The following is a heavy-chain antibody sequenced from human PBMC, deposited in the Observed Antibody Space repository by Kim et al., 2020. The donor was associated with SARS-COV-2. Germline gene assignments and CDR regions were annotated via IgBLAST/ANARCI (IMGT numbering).Heavy chain of an antibody. V-gene: IGHV3-21*01. CDR2: ISSSSSYI. D-gene: IGHD5-18*01. J-gene: IGHJ6*02. CDR3: ARVIGGYSYGPRYYYYYYGMDV. Sequence: GGSLRLSCAASGFTFSSYSMNWVRQAPGKGLEWVSSISSSSSYIYYADSVKGRFTISRDNAKNSLYLQMNSLRAEDTAVYYCARVIGGYSYGPRYYYYYYGMDVWGQGTTVTVSS. CDR1: GFTFSSYS.